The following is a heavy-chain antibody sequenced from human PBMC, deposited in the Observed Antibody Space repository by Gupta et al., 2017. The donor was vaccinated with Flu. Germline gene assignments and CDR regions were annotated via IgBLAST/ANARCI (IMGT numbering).Heavy chain of an antibody. CDR1: GGSISSGSYY. V-gene: IGHV4-61*02. D-gene: IGHD6-19*01. CDR3: ARDGWDFYYFDY. CDR2: IYTSGST. J-gene: IGHJ4*02. Sequence: QVQLQESGPGLVKPSQTLSLTCTVPGGSISSGSYYWSWIRQPAGKGLEWIGRIYTSGSTNYNPSLKSRVTISVDTSKNQFSLKLSSVTAADTAVYYCARDGWDFYYFDYWGQGTLVTVSS.